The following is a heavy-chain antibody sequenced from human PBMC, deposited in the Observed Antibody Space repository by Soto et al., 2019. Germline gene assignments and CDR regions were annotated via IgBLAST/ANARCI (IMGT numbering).Heavy chain of an antibody. CDR3: ASHYDFWSGSTGNYYYYYGMDV. CDR1: GGSFSGYY. CDR2: INHSGST. J-gene: IGHJ6*02. V-gene: IGHV4-34*01. D-gene: IGHD3-3*01. Sequence: SETLSLTCAVYGGSFSGYYWSWIRQPPGKGLEWIGEINHSGSTNYNPSLKSRVTISVDTSKNQLSLKLSSVTAADTAVYYCASHYDFWSGSTGNYYYYYGMDVWGQGTTVTVSS.